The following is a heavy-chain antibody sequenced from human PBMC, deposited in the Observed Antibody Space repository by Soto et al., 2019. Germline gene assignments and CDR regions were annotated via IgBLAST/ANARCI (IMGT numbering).Heavy chain of an antibody. CDR1: GYRFTSYW. CDR2: IDPSDSYT. D-gene: IGHD1-7*01. CDR3: ARLNWNYGIDDY. J-gene: IGHJ4*02. Sequence: GEFLKSACKGSGYRFTSYWISWGRPMPGKGLEWMGRIDPSDSYTNYSPSFQGHVTISADKSISTAYLQWSSLKASDTAMYYCARLNWNYGIDDYWGQGTLVTVSS. V-gene: IGHV5-10-1*01.